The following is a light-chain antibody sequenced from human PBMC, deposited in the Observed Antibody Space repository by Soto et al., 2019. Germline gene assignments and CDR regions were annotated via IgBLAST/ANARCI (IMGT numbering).Light chain of an antibody. Sequence: EIVLTQSPATLSLSPGERGTLSCRASQSVSSYLAWYQQKPGQAPRLLMYDASNRATGIPARLSGSGSGTDFTLTISSLEPEDFAVYYCQQRSDWPRTFGQGTKVEIK. V-gene: IGKV3-11*01. CDR1: QSVSSY. CDR2: DAS. CDR3: QQRSDWPRT. J-gene: IGKJ1*01.